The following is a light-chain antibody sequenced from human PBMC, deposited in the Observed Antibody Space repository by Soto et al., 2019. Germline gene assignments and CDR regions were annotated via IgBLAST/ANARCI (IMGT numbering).Light chain of an antibody. V-gene: IGKV1-5*01. Sequence: DIQMTQSPSTLSASVGDRVTITCRASQSISSWLAWYQQKPGKDPKLLIYDASSLESGVPSRFSGSGSGTEFNLTISRLEPEDFAVYYCQQYGSSTQTFGQGTKVDIK. J-gene: IGKJ1*01. CDR1: QSISSW. CDR3: QQYGSSTQT. CDR2: DAS.